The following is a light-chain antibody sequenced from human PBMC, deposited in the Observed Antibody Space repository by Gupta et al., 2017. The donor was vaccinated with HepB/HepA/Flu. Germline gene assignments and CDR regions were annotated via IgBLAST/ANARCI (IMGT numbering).Light chain of an antibody. CDR2: TNI. CDR3: AAWDDTWKTVL. V-gene: IGLV1-44*01. CDR1: SSNIGSNS. J-gene: IGLJ2*01. Sequence: QSVLTQPPSASGTPGQRVTISCSGGSSNIGSNSVHWYQQLPGTAPRLLIYTNIQRPSGVPDRFSGSKSGTSSSLAISGLQSEDEADYYCAAWDDTWKTVLIGGGTKLTVL.